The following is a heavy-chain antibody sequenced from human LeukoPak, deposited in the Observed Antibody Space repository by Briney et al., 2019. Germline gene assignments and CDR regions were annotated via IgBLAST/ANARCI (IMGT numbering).Heavy chain of an antibody. V-gene: IGHV3-23*01. CDR1: GFAFSTYA. CDR3: AKDRSYGLDV. CDR2: LSGSGSST. Sequence: PGGSLRLSCAASGFAFSTYAMSWVRQAPGKGLEWVSALSGSGSSTYYADSVKGRFTISRGNSRNTLYLQMRSLRADDTALYFCAKDRSYGLDVWGQGTTVTVPS. J-gene: IGHJ6*02.